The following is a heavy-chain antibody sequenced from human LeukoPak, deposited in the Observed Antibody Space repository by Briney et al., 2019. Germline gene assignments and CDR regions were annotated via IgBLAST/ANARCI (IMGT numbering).Heavy chain of an antibody. CDR3: ARQAYSSNLGWFDP. D-gene: IGHD6-13*01. CDR1: GGSISSSTYY. V-gene: IGHV4-39*01. Sequence: PSEALSLTCGVSGGSISSSTYYWGWIRQPPGKGLVWIGNIYNSGSTYYNPSLKSRVTITVDTSKNQFSLKLSSVTAADTAVYYCARQAYSSNLGWFDPWGQGTLVTVSS. J-gene: IGHJ5*02. CDR2: IYNSGST.